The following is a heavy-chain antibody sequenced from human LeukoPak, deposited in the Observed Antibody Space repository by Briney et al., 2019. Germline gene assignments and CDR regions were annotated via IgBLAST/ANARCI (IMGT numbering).Heavy chain of an antibody. D-gene: IGHD2-15*01. CDR1: GGSISSSSYY. CDR3: ARGDIGGPGGFDP. CDR2: IYYSGST. Sequence: SETLSLTCTVSGGSISSSSYYWGWIRQPPGKGLEWIGSIYYSGSTYYNPSLKSRVTISVDTSKNQFSLKLSSVTAADTAVYYCARGDIGGPGGFDPWGQGTLVTVSS. J-gene: IGHJ5*02. V-gene: IGHV4-39*07.